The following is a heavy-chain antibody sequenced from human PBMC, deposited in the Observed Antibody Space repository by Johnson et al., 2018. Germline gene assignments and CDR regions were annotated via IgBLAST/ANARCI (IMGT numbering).Heavy chain of an antibody. CDR3: GKDQFEGAKHFHH. D-gene: IGHD3-10*01. CDR2: IRGGGGYT. CDR1: GFIFSNYA. Sequence: VQLVECGGGLVEPGGSLRLSCAASGFIFSNYAMSWVRQAPGKGLEWVSTIRGGGGYTYYADSGKGRFTISRDNSKNTQYLQMNSLSADDTAVYYCGKDQFEGAKHFHHWGQGTLVTVSS. V-gene: IGHV3-23*04. J-gene: IGHJ1*01.